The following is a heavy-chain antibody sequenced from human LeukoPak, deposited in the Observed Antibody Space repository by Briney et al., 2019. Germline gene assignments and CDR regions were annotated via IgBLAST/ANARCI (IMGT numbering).Heavy chain of an antibody. CDR1: GFTFSSYW. CDR2: INSDGSST. D-gene: IGHD4-17*01. Sequence: GVLRLSCAASGFTFSSYWMHWVRQAPGKGLVWVSRINSDGSSTSYADSVKGRFTISGDNAKSTLYLQMNSLRAEDTAVYYCARDTDTVTTILDYWGQGTLVTVSS. V-gene: IGHV3-74*01. CDR3: ARDTDTVTTILDY. J-gene: IGHJ4*02.